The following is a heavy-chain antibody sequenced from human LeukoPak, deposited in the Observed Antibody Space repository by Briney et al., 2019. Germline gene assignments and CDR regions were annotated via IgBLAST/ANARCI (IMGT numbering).Heavy chain of an antibody. CDR1: GYTFTGYY. CDR3: ARDYTIVVVPAASYYYYYMDV. D-gene: IGHD2-2*01. V-gene: IGHV1-2*02. J-gene: IGHJ6*03. CDR2: INPNSGGT. Sequence: ASVKVSCKASGYTFTGYYMHWVRQAPGQGLEWMGWINPNSGGTNCAQKFQGRVTMTRDTSISTAYMELSRLRSDDTAVYYCARDYTIVVVPAASYYYYYMDVWGKGTTVTISS.